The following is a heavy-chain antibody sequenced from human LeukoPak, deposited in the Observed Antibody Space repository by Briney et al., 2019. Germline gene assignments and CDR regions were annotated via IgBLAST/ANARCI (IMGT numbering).Heavy chain of an antibody. Sequence: ASVKVSCKASGYTFTSYGISWVRQAPGQGLEWMGWISAYNGNTNYAQKFQGRVTMTTDTSTSTAYMELRSLRSDDTAVYYCARDGGGVGALSPDYWGQGTLVIVSS. CDR2: ISAYNGNT. CDR3: ARDGGGVGALSPDY. D-gene: IGHD1-26*01. J-gene: IGHJ4*02. CDR1: GYTFTSYG. V-gene: IGHV1-18*01.